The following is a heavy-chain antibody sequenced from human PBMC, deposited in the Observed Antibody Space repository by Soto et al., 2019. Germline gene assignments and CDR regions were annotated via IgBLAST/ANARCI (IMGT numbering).Heavy chain of an antibody. J-gene: IGHJ4*02. CDR2: ISSSSSYI. V-gene: IGHV3-21*01. CDR1: GFTFSSYS. Sequence: GGSLRLSCAASGFTFSSYSMNWVRQAPGKGLEWVSSISSSSSYIYYADSVKGRFTISRDNAKNSLYLQMNSLRAEDTAVYYCARDGLRPRFDDYGDYEESSYGYFDYWGQGTLVTVSS. D-gene: IGHD4-17*01. CDR3: ARDGLRPRFDDYGDYEESSYGYFDY.